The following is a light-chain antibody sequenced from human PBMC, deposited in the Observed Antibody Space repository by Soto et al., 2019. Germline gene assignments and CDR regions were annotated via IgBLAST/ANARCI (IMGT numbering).Light chain of an antibody. CDR2: GAS. CDR3: QQYGSSSIT. CDR1: QSVSSSY. Sequence: EIVWTQSPGTLSLSPGERATLSYRASQSVSSSYLAWYQQKPGQAPRLLIYGASSRATGIPDRFSGSGSGTDFTLTISRLEPEDFAVYYCQQYGSSSITFGQGTRLEIK. V-gene: IGKV3-20*01. J-gene: IGKJ5*01.